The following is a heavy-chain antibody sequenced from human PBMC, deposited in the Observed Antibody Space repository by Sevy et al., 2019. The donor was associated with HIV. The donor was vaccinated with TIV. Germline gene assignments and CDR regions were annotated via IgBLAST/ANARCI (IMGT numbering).Heavy chain of an antibody. CDR2: ISGSGDAF. CDR1: GFIFSNYA. Sequence: GGSLRLSCSASGFIFSNYAMSWVRQAPGKGLEWVSSISGSGDAFYYSDSVKGRFTIYRDDSNNTLYLHLRSLRAEDTALYYCAKYFYCSGNYAFDNWGQGTLVTVSS. J-gene: IGHJ4*02. CDR3: AKYFYCSGNYAFDN. V-gene: IGHV3-23*01. D-gene: IGHD3-10*01.